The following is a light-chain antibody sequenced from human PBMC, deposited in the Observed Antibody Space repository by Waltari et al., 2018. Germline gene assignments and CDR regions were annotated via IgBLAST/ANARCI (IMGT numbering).Light chain of an antibody. Sequence: EIAMTHSLATLSVPPGDRAALYCRASQSIHDNLAWYQQKPGQAPRLLIYGASTRATGIPARFRGSGSGAEFTLTITSLQSEDCAVYYCQQYNVWPPLTFGGGTKVEIK. CDR2: GAS. V-gene: IGKV3-15*01. CDR1: QSIHDN. J-gene: IGKJ4*01. CDR3: QQYNVWPPLT.